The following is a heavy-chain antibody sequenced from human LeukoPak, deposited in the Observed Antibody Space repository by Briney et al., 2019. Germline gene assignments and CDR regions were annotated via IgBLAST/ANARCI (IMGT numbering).Heavy chain of an antibody. CDR3: ARSKGHLDS. V-gene: IGHV6-1*01. Sequence: SQTLSLTCAISGDSVSSNSAAWNWIRQSPSRGLEWLGRTYYRSKWFNDYAASVRSRITIKPDTPNNQLTLQLNSVTPEDTAMYFCARSKGHLDSWGQGTLDTVSS. J-gene: IGHJ4*02. CDR2: TYYRSKWFN. CDR1: GDSVSSNSAA.